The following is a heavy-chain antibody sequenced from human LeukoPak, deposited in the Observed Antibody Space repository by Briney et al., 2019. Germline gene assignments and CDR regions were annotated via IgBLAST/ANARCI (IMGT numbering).Heavy chain of an antibody. Sequence: ASVKVSCKASGYTFTGYYMHWVRQAPGQRLEWMGWINPNSGGTNYAQKFQGRVTMTRDTSISTVYMELSRLRSDDTAVYYCARGDYYDSSGYPIDYWGQETLVTVSS. CDR2: INPNSGGT. D-gene: IGHD3-22*01. CDR3: ARGDYYDSSGYPIDY. V-gene: IGHV1-2*02. CDR1: GYTFTGYY. J-gene: IGHJ4*02.